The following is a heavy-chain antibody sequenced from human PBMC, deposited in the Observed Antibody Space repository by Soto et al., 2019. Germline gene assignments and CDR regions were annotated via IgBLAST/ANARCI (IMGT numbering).Heavy chain of an antibody. CDR3: ARPYDSSGYGAFDI. V-gene: IGHV1-18*04. CDR2: ISAYNGNT. J-gene: IGHJ3*02. Sequence: GASVKVSCKASGYTFTSYGISWVRQAPGQGLEWMGWISAYNGNTNYAQKLQGRVTMTTDTSTSTAYMELRSLRSDDTAVYYCARPYDSSGYGAFDIWGQGTMVTVSS. D-gene: IGHD3-22*01. CDR1: GYTFTSYG.